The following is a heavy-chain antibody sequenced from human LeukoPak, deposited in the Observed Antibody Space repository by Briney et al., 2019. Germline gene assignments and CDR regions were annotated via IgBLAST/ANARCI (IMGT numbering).Heavy chain of an antibody. CDR2: ISWNSGSI. J-gene: IGHJ6*02. Sequence: PGGSLRLSCAASGFTFDDYAMHWVRQAPGKGLEWVSGISWNSGSIGYADSVKGRFTISRDNAKNSLYLQMNSLRAEDTALYYCAKDIRVYGHDVYYYYYGMDVWGQGTTVTVSS. CDR3: AKDIRVYGHDVYYYYYGMDV. CDR1: GFTFDDYA. V-gene: IGHV3-9*01. D-gene: IGHD2/OR15-2a*01.